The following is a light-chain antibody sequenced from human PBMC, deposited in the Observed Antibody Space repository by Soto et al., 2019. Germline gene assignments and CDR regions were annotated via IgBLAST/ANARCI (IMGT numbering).Light chain of an antibody. V-gene: IGKV1-39*01. CDR3: QQIYSAPLT. CDR2: AAS. Sequence: DIPMTQSPSSLFASVGDSVTITCRASQTITTYLNWYRQKPGKAPKLLIYAASSLQSGVPSRFSGSGSETEFTLTISSLQPEDFATYFCQQIYSAPLTFGGGTKVEIK. J-gene: IGKJ4*01. CDR1: QTITTY.